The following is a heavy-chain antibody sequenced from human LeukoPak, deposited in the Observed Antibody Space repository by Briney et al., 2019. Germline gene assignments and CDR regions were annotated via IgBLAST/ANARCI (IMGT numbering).Heavy chain of an antibody. CDR2: IHPNTGGT. J-gene: IGHJ4*02. D-gene: IGHD2/OR15-2a*01. CDR1: GYTFTVYS. Sequence: ASVTVSCMSSGYTFTVYSIHWVRQAPGQGIEWVGRIHPNTGGTNYAQKFQGRVTMTSDTSISTAYMDLTSLGSDDTALYYSAISIQAPPIPAFYYCGPGALFTVSS. CDR3: AISIQAPPIPAFYY. V-gene: IGHV1-2*06.